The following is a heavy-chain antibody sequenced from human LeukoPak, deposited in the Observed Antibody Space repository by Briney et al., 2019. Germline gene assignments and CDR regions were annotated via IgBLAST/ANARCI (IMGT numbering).Heavy chain of an antibody. CDR3: ARTVYYGSGLIDY. CDR1: GGSISNYL. CDR2: IHYSGSA. Sequence: SETLSLTCAVSGGSISNYLRSWIRQPPGKGLEWIGYIHYSGSANYSPSLKSRVTISVDTSKNQFSLKLSSVTAADTAVYYCARTVYYGSGLIDYWGQGTQVTVSS. V-gene: IGHV4-59*01. J-gene: IGHJ4*02. D-gene: IGHD3-10*01.